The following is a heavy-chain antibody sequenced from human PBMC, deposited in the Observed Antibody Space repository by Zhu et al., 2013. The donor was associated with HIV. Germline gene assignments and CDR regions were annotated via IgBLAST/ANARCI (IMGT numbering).Heavy chain of an antibody. CDR2: ISTYNDNT. CDR1: GYAFTLYG. CDR3: TRGLSGATRGMDV. V-gene: IGHV1-18*01. D-gene: IGHD1-26*01. Sequence: QVQLVQSGGEVKKPGASVKVSCKASGYAFTLYGITWVRQAPGQGLEWMGWISTYNDNTNYAQNLQDRVTMTSDTSTNTAYMELRRLRSDDTAVYYCTRGLSGATRGMDVWGQGTTVTVSS. J-gene: IGHJ6*02.